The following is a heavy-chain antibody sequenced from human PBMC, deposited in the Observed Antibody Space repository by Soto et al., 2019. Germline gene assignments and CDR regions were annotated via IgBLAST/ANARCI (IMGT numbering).Heavy chain of an antibody. D-gene: IGHD3-16*01. CDR1: GFTFGNYW. CDR2: INSDGSST. CDR3: TKVISTVGGDFDS. V-gene: IGHV3-74*01. Sequence: EVQLVESGGGLVQPGGSLRLSCAASGFTFGNYWMHWVRQAPGKGLVWVAHINSDGSSTSYADSVKGRFTISRDNAKNTRYLKMNSLRAEDTAMYYCTKVISTVGGDFDSWGQGTLVTVSS. J-gene: IGHJ4*02.